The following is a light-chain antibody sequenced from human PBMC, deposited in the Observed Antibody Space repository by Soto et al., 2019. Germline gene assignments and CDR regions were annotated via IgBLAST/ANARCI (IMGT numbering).Light chain of an antibody. CDR2: VAS. CDR1: QSVSSY. J-gene: IGKJ1*01. CDR3: QQYKDWPPT. V-gene: IGKV3-15*01. Sequence: EMVMTQSPATLSVSPGERVTLSCRASQSVSSYLAWYQQKPGQPPRLLIYVASTRAAGLPARFSGSGSGTEFPLTISSLQSEDFAVYYCQQYKDWPPTFGQGTKVEIK.